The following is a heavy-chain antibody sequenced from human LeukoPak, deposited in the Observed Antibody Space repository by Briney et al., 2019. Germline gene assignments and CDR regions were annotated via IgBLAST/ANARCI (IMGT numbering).Heavy chain of an antibody. Sequence: GGSLRLSCAASGFIFSGSAMHWVRQASGKGLEWVGRIRSKANNYATAYAASVKGRFTISRDDSKNTAYLQMSSLKTEDTAVYYCIRLRDSSGWYAGFDPWGQGTLVSVSS. CDR3: IRLRDSSGWYAGFDP. D-gene: IGHD6-19*01. CDR2: IRSKANNYAT. CDR1: GFIFSGSA. J-gene: IGHJ5*02. V-gene: IGHV3-73*01.